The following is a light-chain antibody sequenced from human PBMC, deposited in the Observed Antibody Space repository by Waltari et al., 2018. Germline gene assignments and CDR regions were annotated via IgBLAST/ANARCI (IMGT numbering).Light chain of an antibody. Sequence: EIVMTQSPATLSVSPGERATLPCRASQSVSSDLAGYQQKPGQAPRLLIYCASTRATGIPGRFSGSGSATEFTLTISSLQSEDFAIYYCQQYNEWPPYTFGQGTKLEIK. CDR2: CAS. J-gene: IGKJ2*01. CDR1: QSVSSD. CDR3: QQYNEWPPYT. V-gene: IGKV3-15*01.